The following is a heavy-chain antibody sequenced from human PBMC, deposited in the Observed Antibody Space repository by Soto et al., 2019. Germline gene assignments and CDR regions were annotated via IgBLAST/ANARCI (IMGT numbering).Heavy chain of an antibody. CDR2: IIPILGIA. CDR3: ARDRNCSGGSCYGSWFDP. CDR1: GGTFSSYT. Sequence: QVQLVQSGAEVKKPGSSVKVSCKASGGTFSSYTISWVRQAPGQGLEWMGRIIPILGIANYAQKFQGRVTITADKSTSTAYMELSSLRSEDTAVYYCARDRNCSGGSCYGSWFDPRGQGTLVTVSS. D-gene: IGHD2-15*01. V-gene: IGHV1-69*02. J-gene: IGHJ5*02.